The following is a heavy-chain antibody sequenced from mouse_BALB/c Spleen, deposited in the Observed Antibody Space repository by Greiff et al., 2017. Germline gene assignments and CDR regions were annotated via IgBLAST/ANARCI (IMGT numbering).Heavy chain of an antibody. J-gene: IGHJ4*01. Sequence: EVMLVESGGDLVKPGGSLKLSCAASGFTFSSYGMSWVRQTPDKRLEWVATISSGGSYTYYPDSVKGRFTISRDNAKNTLYLQMSSLKSEDTAMYYCARQDRASSGYDYAMDYWGQGTSVTVSS. CDR1: GFTFSSYG. CDR3: ARQDRASSGYDYAMDY. CDR2: ISSGGSYT. V-gene: IGHV5-6*01. D-gene: IGHD3-1*01.